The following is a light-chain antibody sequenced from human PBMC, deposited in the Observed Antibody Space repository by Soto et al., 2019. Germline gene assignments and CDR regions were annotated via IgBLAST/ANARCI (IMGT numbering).Light chain of an antibody. J-gene: IGLJ2*01. Sequence: QSVLTQPASVSGSPGQSITISCTGTSSDVGGYNYVSWYQQHPGKAPKLMIYDVSNRPSGVSDRFSGSKSGNTASLTISGLQAEDEADYYCSSYTSSNVVFGGGTKLT. CDR3: SSYTSSNVV. CDR1: SSDVGGYNY. CDR2: DVS. V-gene: IGLV2-14*01.